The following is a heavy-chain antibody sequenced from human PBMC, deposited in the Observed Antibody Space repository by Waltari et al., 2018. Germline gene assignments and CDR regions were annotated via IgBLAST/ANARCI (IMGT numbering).Heavy chain of an antibody. V-gene: IGHV4-39*01. CDR1: GGSISRSSGYY. D-gene: IGHD3-10*01. CDR3: ARWDSYGSYYFDY. CDR2: IYYSGST. J-gene: IGHJ4*02. Sequence: QLQLQESGPGLVKPSETLSLTCTVSGGSISRSSGYYWAWIRQPPGKGLEWLGNIYYSGSTYYNPSLKSRVTISVDTSKNQFSLKLNSVTAADTAVYYCARWDSYGSYYFDYWGQGTLVTVSS.